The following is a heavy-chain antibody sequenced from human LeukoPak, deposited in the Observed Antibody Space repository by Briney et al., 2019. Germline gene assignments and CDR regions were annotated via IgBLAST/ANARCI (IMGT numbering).Heavy chain of an antibody. D-gene: IGHD2-2*01. CDR3: AKGDRVKVVVPGAETY. CDR2: ISGSGGST. Sequence: GGSLRLSCAASGFTFSSYAMSWVRQAPGKGLEWVSAISGSGGSTYYADSVKGRFTISRDNSKNTLYLQMNSLRAEDTAVYYCAKGDRVKVVVPGAETYWGQGTLVTVSS. V-gene: IGHV3-23*01. J-gene: IGHJ4*02. CDR1: GFTFSSYA.